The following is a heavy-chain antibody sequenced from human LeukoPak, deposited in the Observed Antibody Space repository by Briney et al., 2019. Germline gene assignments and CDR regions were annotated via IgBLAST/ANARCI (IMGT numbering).Heavy chain of an antibody. CDR2: INPNSGGT. CDR3: ARAGAVVDNWFDP. CDR1: GYIFTGYY. D-gene: IGHD2-15*01. Sequence: ASVKVSCKASGYIFTGYYMHWVRQAPGQGLEWMGWINPNSGGTNYAQKFQGRVTMTRDTSISTAYMELRSLTSDDTAVYYCARAGAVVDNWFDPWGQGTLVTVSS. V-gene: IGHV1-2*02. J-gene: IGHJ5*02.